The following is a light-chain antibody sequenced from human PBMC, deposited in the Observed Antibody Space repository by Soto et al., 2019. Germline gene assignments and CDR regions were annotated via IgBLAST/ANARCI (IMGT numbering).Light chain of an antibody. Sequence: QSALTQPPSASGSPGQSVAISCTGTSSDAGGYNYVSWYQQHPGKAPKLMIYEVNKRPSGVPDRFSGSKSGNTASLTVSGLQAEDEADYYCGSYTRSSTLIFGIGTKVTVL. J-gene: IGLJ1*01. CDR2: EVN. CDR1: SSDAGGYNY. V-gene: IGLV2-8*01. CDR3: GSYTRSSTLI.